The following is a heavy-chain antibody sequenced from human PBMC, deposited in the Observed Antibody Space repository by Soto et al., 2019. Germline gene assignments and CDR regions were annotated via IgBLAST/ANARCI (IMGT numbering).Heavy chain of an antibody. J-gene: IGHJ6*03. CDR1: GDSVSSNSAA. V-gene: IGHV6-1*01. CDR2: TYYRSKWYN. CDR3: ARVTRGYSGYDYPYYYMDV. Sequence: SPTLSLICAISGDSVSSNSAAWNWIRQSPSRGLEWLGRTYYRSKWYNDYAVSVKSRITINPDTSKNQFSLQLNSVTPEDTAVYYCARVTRGYSGYDYPYYYMDVWGKGTTVTVSS. D-gene: IGHD5-12*01.